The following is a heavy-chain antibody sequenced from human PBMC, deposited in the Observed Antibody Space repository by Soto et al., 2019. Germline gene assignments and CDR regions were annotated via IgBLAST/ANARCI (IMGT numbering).Heavy chain of an antibody. CDR3: ARSGDNYNVLDY. D-gene: IGHD3-10*02. Sequence: GGSLRLSCAASGFKVSEYYMSWIRQAPGKGLEWLSYSSNSGTYTRYADSVKGRFSISRDNAKNSLFLQINSLRGEDSATYYCARSGDNYNVLDYWGQGNQVTVSS. CDR2: SSNSGTYT. J-gene: IGHJ4*02. CDR1: GFKVSEYY. V-gene: IGHV3-11*06.